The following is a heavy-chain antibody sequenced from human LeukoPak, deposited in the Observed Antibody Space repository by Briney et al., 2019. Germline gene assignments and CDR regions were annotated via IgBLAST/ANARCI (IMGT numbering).Heavy chain of an antibody. Sequence: GGSLKLSCAASGFTFSGSAMHWVRQASGKGLEWVGRIRSTANSYATVYAASVRGRFTISRDDSKNTAYLQMNSLKIEDTGIYYCTRRTWSGAFDIWSQGTMVTVSS. CDR2: IRSTANSYAT. J-gene: IGHJ3*02. D-gene: IGHD2-15*01. CDR1: GFTFSGSA. V-gene: IGHV3-73*01. CDR3: TRRTWSGAFDI.